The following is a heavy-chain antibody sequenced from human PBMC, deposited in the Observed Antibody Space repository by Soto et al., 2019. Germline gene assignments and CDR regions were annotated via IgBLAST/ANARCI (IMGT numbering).Heavy chain of an antibody. V-gene: IGHV4-34*01. CDR3: AALARTKFDY. CDR1: GGSFSGYY. CDR2: INHSGST. J-gene: IGHJ4*02. Sequence: QVQLQQWGAGLLKPSETLSLTCAVYGGSFSGYYWSWIRQPPGKGLEWIGEINHSGSTNYNPSLKRRVTISVDTSKNQFSLKLSSVTAADTAVYYCAALARTKFDYWGQGTLVTVSS. D-gene: IGHD1-7*01.